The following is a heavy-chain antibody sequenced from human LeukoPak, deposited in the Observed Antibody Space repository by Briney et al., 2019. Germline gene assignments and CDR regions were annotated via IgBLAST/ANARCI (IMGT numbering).Heavy chain of an antibody. CDR1: GFSFNTYA. V-gene: IGHV3-23*01. CDR2: ISAGGGST. J-gene: IGHJ4*02. D-gene: IGHD2-21*02. Sequence: PWGSLRLSCAASGFSFNTYAMSWVRQAPGKGLEWVSAISAGGGSTYDADSVKGRFTISSDTSKNTLYLQMTSLRVDDTAVYYCAKFDRTATYFDSWGQGTLVTVSA. CDR3: AKFDRTATYFDS.